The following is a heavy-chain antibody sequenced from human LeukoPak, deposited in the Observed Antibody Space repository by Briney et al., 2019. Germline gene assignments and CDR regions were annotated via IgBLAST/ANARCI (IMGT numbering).Heavy chain of an antibody. V-gene: IGHV4-59*01. CDR1: GGSISSYY. D-gene: IGHD6-13*01. Sequence: SETLSLTCTVSGGSISSYYGSWIRQPPGKGLEWIGYIYYSGSTNYNPSLKSRVTISVDTSKNQFSLKLSSVTAADTAVYYCASGYSSSRFDYWGQGTLVTVSS. CDR3: ASGYSSSRFDY. J-gene: IGHJ4*02. CDR2: IYYSGST.